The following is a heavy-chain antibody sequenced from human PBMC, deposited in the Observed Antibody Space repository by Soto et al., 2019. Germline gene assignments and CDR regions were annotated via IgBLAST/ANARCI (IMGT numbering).Heavy chain of an antibody. Sequence: GPSVKVSCKASGYTFTSYTVHWVRQAPGQRLEWMGWIHAGNGNTKYSQRFQDRVTITRDTSASTVFMELSSLTFEDTAVYYCARRIDPDYWGQGTLVTVSS. D-gene: IGHD1-26*01. CDR2: IHAGNGNT. V-gene: IGHV1-3*01. CDR1: GYTFTSYT. J-gene: IGHJ4*02. CDR3: ARRIDPDY.